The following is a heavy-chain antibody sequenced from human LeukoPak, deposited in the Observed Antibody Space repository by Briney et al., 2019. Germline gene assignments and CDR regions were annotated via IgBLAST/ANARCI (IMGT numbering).Heavy chain of an antibody. Sequence: SVNLSCRASRYTYTGYYMHWVPQAPGQGREGMGWINPNSGGTNYAQKSQRRDTMTRDTHLSTAYMELSTLRSHHPPVFFCARRYCSRPRCPMDVWGKGTTVTVSS. CDR3: ARRYCSRPRCPMDV. CDR2: INPNSGGT. CDR1: RYTYTGYY. D-gene: IGHD2-2*01. J-gene: IGHJ6*03. V-gene: IGHV1-2*02.